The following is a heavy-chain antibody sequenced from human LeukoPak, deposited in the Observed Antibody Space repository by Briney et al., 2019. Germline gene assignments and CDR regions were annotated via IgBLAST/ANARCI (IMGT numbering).Heavy chain of an antibody. Sequence: PGGSLRLSCAASGFTFSSFAMSWVRQAPGKGLEWVSVIGGGGDNTYYAGSVKGRFTISRDNSKNTLYLQMNSLRAKDTAIYYCAKNRGSSCYSALDCWGQGTLVTVSS. CDR1: GFTFSSFA. CDR3: AKNRGSSCYSALDC. J-gene: IGHJ4*02. D-gene: IGHD2-15*01. V-gene: IGHV3-23*01. CDR2: IGGGGDNT.